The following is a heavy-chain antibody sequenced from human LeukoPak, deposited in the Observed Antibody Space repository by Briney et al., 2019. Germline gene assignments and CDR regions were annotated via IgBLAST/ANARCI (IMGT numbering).Heavy chain of an antibody. CDR1: GYSFTSYW. Sequence: GESLKISCKGSGYSFTSYWIGWVRQMPGKCLEWMGIIYPGDSDTRYSPSFQGQVTISADKSISTAYLQWSSLKASDTAMYYCARLFYGPRAAAGTNYYDGMDVWGQGTTVTVSS. J-gene: IGHJ6*02. CDR2: IYPGDSDT. CDR3: ARLFYGPRAAAGTNYYDGMDV. D-gene: IGHD6-13*01. V-gene: IGHV5-51*01.